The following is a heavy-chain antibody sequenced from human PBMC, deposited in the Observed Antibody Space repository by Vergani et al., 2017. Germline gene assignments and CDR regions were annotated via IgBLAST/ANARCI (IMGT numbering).Heavy chain of an antibody. CDR2: ISSNGGST. CDR3: ARAIAAAYYYGMDV. V-gene: IGHV3-64*02. Sequence: EVQLVESGEGLVQPGGSLRLSCAASGFTFSSYAMHWVRQAPGKGLEYVSAISSNGGSTYYADSVKGRFTISRDNSKNTLYLQMNSLRAEDTAVYYCARAIAAAYYYGMDVWGQGTTVTVSS. CDR1: GFTFSSYA. J-gene: IGHJ6*02. D-gene: IGHD6-13*01.